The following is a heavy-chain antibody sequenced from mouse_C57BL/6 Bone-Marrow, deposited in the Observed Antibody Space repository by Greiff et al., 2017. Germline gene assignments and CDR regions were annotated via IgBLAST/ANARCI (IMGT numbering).Heavy chain of an antibody. CDR2: IYPGDGDT. Sequence: VQLQQSGPELVKPGASVKISCKASGYAFSSSWMNWVKQRPGKGLEWIGRIYPGDGDTNYNGKFTGKATLTADKSSSTAYMQLSSLTSEDSAVYFCARWGALITTVVATDYWGQGTTLTVSS. D-gene: IGHD1-1*01. V-gene: IGHV1-82*01. J-gene: IGHJ2*01. CDR3: ARWGALITTVVATDY. CDR1: GYAFSSSW.